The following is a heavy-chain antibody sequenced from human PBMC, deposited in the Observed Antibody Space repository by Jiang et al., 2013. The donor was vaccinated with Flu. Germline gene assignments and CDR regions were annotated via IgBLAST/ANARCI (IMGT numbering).Heavy chain of an antibody. V-gene: IGHV6-1*01. CDR1: PSNSAA. J-gene: IGHJ4*02. CDR3: ARDIPDCGGDCYSRHFDY. D-gene: IGHD2-21*02. CDR2: TYYRSKWYN. Sequence: PSNSAAWNWIRQSPSRGLEWLGRTYYRSKWYNDYAVSVKSRITINPDTSKNQFSLQLKSVTPEDTAVYYCARDIPDCGGDCYSRHFDYWGQGTLVTVSS.